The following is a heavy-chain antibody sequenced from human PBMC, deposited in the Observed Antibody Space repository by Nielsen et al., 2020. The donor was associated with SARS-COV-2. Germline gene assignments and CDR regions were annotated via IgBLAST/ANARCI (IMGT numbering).Heavy chain of an antibody. V-gene: IGHV5-10-1*01. J-gene: IGHJ6*03. CDR2: IDPSDSYV. D-gene: IGHD2-2*01. CDR3: ARYASEYYYYYYMDV. CDR1: GYSFTSHW. Sequence: GESLKISCKGSGYSFTSHWITWVRQMPGKGLEWMGRIDPSDSYVDYSPSFQGHVAISADKSISTAYLHWSSLKASDTAMYYCARYASEYYYYYYMDVWGTGTTVTVPS.